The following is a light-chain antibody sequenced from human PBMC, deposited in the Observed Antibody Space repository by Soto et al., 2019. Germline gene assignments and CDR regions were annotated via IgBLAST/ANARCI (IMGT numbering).Light chain of an antibody. V-gene: IGLV6-57*01. Sequence: NFMLTQPHSVSESPGKTVIISCTRSSGNIANNYVQWYQQRPGSSPTTVIYEDDQRPSGVPDRFSGSIDSSSNSASLTISGLMTEDEADYYCQSYDSSNVVFGGGTKVTVL. CDR1: SGNIANNY. CDR3: QSYDSSNVV. J-gene: IGLJ3*02. CDR2: EDD.